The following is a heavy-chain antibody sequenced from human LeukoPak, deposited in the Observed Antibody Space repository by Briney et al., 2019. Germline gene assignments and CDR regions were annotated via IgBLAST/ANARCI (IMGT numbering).Heavy chain of an antibody. CDR2: IYSGGST. CDR1: GFTVSSNY. D-gene: IGHD6-13*01. Sequence: PGGSLRLSCAASGFTVSSNYMSWVRQAPGKGLEWVSIIYSGGSTYYADSVKGRFTISRDNSKNTLYLQMNSLRVEDTAVYYCARATGYSSSWYIDYWGQGTLVTVSS. J-gene: IGHJ4*02. CDR3: ARATGYSSSWYIDY. V-gene: IGHV3-66*01.